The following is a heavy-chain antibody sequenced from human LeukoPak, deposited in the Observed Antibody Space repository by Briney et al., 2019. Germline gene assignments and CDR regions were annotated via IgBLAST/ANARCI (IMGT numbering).Heavy chain of an antibody. D-gene: IGHD3-3*01. CDR3: ARGPLVLEGWFDP. CDR1: GGSISSGSYY. J-gene: IGHJ5*02. CDR2: IYTSGST. V-gene: IGHV4-61*02. Sequence: PSQTLSLTCTVSGGSISSGSYYWSWIRQPAGKGLDWIGRIYTSGSTNYNPSLKSRVTISVDTSKNQFSLKLSSVPAADTAVYYCARGPLVLEGWFDPWGQGTLVTVSS.